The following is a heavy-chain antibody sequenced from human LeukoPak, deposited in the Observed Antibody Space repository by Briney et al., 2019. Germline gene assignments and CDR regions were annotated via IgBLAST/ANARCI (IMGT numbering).Heavy chain of an antibody. D-gene: IGHD2-8*01. J-gene: IGHJ4*02. CDR2: ISGSGGST. CDR1: GFTFSSYA. V-gene: IGHV3-23*01. Sequence: GGSLRLSCAASGFTFSSYAMSWVRQAPGKGLEGVSAISGSGGSTYYADSVKGRFTISRDNSKNTLYLQMNSLRAEDTAVYYCAKASGESYCTNGVCYTDYFDYWGQGTLVTVSS. CDR3: AKASGESYCTNGVCYTDYFDY.